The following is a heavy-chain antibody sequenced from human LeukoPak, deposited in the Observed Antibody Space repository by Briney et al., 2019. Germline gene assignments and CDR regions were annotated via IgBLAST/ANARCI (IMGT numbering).Heavy chain of an antibody. D-gene: IGHD6-13*01. CDR2: ISSSGSTI. CDR1: GFTLSDYD. Sequence: GGSLRLSCAASGFTLSDYDMSWIRQAPGKGLEWVSYISSSGSTIYYADSVKGRFTISRDNAKNSLYLQMNSLRAEDTAVYYCARDHRYSSSWYRNWFDPWGQGTLVTVSS. J-gene: IGHJ5*02. CDR3: ARDHRYSSSWYRNWFDP. V-gene: IGHV3-11*01.